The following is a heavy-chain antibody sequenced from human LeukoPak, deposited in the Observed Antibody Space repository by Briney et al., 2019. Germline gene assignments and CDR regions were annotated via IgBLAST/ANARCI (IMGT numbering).Heavy chain of an antibody. J-gene: IGHJ5*02. CDR3: ARDGLNKFDP. CDR1: GFTVSSNY. Sequence: GGSLTLSCPASGFTVSSNYMSWVRQAPGKVLEWVSVIYSGGSTYYADSVKGRFTISRDNSKNTLYLQMNSLRAEDTAVYYCARDGLNKFDPWGQGTLVTVSS. V-gene: IGHV3-53*05. D-gene: IGHD4/OR15-4a*01. CDR2: IYSGGST.